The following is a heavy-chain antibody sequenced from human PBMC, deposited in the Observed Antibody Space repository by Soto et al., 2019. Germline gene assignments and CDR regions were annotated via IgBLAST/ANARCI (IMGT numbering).Heavy chain of an antibody. V-gene: IGHV5-51*01. D-gene: IGHD1-26*01. CDR2: IYPDNSNV. CDR1: GYSFNGYW. Sequence: PGESLKISCKGSGYSFNGYWIGWVRHVSGQGLEWMGIIYPDNSNVRYNPTFQGQVTFSADKSISTAYLQWSSLKASDTAIYYCARFNAPSIAGNNWFDPWGQGTLVTVSS. CDR3: ARFNAPSIAGNNWFDP. J-gene: IGHJ5*02.